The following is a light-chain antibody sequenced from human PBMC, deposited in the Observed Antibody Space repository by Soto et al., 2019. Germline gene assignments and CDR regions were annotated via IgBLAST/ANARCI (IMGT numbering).Light chain of an antibody. CDR3: SSYRSVNTLVV. CDR2: EVN. CDR1: SDDVGGYNY. Sequence: QSALTQPASVSGSPGQSITSSCTGTSDDVGGYNYVSWYQQHPGKAPKLMIFEVNNRPSGVSNRFSGSRSGNTASLTISGLQAEDEADYYCSSYRSVNTLVVFGGGTKVTVL. V-gene: IGLV2-14*01. J-gene: IGLJ2*01.